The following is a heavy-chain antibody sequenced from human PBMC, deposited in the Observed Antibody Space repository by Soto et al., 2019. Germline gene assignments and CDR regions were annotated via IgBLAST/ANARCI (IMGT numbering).Heavy chain of an antibody. CDR1: GGTLSSFA. V-gene: IGHV1-69*13. J-gene: IGHJ5*01. CDR2: IIPIFGTA. D-gene: IGHD3-10*01. CDR3: ATDTSMFRARIADTPWFDS. Sequence: GASVKVSCKASGGTLSSFAFTWVRQARGQGLEWMGRIIPIFGTANYTQQFQGRVTITADESTGTVYMDLRSLRSEDTAMYYCATDTSMFRARIADTPWFDSWGQGTLVTVSS.